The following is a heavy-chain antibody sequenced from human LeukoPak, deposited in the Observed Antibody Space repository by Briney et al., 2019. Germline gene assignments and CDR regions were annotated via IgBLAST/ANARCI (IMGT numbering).Heavy chain of an antibody. D-gene: IGHD4-17*01. CDR2: ISSSSSYI. CDR1: GFTFSSYS. J-gene: IGHJ4*02. CDR3: ARGRHDYGDYCFDY. V-gene: IGHV3-21*01. Sequence: PGGSLRLSCAASGFTFSSYSMNWVRQAPGKGLEWVSSISSSSSYIYYAGSVKGRFTISRDNAKNSLYLQMNSLRAEDTAVYYCARGRHDYGDYCFDYWGQGTLVTVSS.